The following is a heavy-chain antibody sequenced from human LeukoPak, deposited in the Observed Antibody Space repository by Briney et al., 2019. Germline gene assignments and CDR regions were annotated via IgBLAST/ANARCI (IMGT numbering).Heavy chain of an antibody. CDR3: ARRRDCSGGSCYSVPRYNWFDP. Sequence: PGESLKLSCTGSGYSFTSYWIGWVRQMPGKGLEWMGIIYPGDSDTKYSPSFQGQVTISADKSISTAYLQLSSLKASDTAMYYCARRRDCSGGSCYSVPRYNWFDPWGQGTLVTVSS. CDR1: GYSFTSYW. V-gene: IGHV5-51*03. CDR2: IYPGDSDT. D-gene: IGHD2-15*01. J-gene: IGHJ5*02.